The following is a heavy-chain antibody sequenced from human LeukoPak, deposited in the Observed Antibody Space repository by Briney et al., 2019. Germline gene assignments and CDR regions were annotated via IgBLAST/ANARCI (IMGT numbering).Heavy chain of an antibody. CDR3: ARDAHEGGNSYNYGLDV. CDR2: IIPIIDIA. Sequence: ASVKVSCKASGGTFSSYSVSWVRQAPGQGLEWMGRIIPIIDIASYAQKFQGRVSIELSSLRPEDTAMYYCARDAHEGGNSYNYGLDVWGQGTAVTVSS. CDR1: GGTFSSYS. D-gene: IGHD3-16*01. J-gene: IGHJ6*02. V-gene: IGHV1-69*10.